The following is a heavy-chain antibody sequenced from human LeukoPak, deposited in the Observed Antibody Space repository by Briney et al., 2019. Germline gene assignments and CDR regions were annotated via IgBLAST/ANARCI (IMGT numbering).Heavy chain of an antibody. D-gene: IGHD1-26*01. Sequence: ASVKVSCKASGYTFTKYGITWVRQAPGQGLEWMGWVGTYTGKTNYAQNLQGRVTMTTDTSTSAAYMELRSLRSDDTAMYYCARGGQWELPYFDYWGQGTLVTVSS. V-gene: IGHV1-18*01. CDR1: GYTFTKYG. CDR2: VGTYTGKT. CDR3: ARGGQWELPYFDY. J-gene: IGHJ4*02.